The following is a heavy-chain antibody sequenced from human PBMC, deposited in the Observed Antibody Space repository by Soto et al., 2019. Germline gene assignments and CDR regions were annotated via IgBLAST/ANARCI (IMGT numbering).Heavy chain of an antibody. D-gene: IGHD2-21*02. V-gene: IGHV1-3*01. Sequence: ASVKVSCKASGYTFTSYAMHWVRQAPGQRPEWMGWINAGNGNTKYSQKFQGRVTITRDTSASTAYMELSSLRSEDTAVYYCASEYCGVDCYSAQGYGMDGWGPGTTVTLSS. CDR3: ASEYCGVDCYSAQGYGMDG. CDR2: INAGNGNT. CDR1: GYTFTSYA. J-gene: IGHJ6*02.